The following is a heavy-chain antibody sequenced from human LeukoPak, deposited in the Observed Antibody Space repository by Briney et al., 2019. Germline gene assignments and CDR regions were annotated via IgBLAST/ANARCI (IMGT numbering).Heavy chain of an antibody. D-gene: IGHD3-10*01. CDR3: ARDAPRKSYYGSGSYY. J-gene: IGHJ4*02. Sequence: ASVKVSCKASGYTFTSYGISWVRRAPGQGIEWRGWISAYNGNTNYAQKLQGRVTMTTDTSTSTAYMELRSLRSDDTAVYYCARDAPRKSYYGSGSYYWGQGTLVTVSS. CDR2: ISAYNGNT. CDR1: GYTFTSYG. V-gene: IGHV1-18*01.